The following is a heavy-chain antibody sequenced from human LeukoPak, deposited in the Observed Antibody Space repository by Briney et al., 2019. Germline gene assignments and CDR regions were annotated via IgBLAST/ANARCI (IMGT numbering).Heavy chain of an antibody. CDR1: GGSFSGYY. CDR2: TNHSGST. V-gene: IGHV4-34*01. CDR3: ARGPWNWNYRRYYGMDV. D-gene: IGHD1-7*01. Sequence: SETLSLTCAVYGGSFSGYYWSWIRQPPGKGLEWIGETNHSGSTNYNPSLKSRVTISVDTSKNQFSLKLSSVTAADTAVYYCARGPWNWNYRRYYGMDVWGQGTTVTVSS. J-gene: IGHJ6*02.